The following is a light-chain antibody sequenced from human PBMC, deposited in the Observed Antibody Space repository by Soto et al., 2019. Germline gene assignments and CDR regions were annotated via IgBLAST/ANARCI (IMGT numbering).Light chain of an antibody. CDR2: TAS. CDR3: QQSYSTPQT. Sequence: DIQMTQSPSALSASVGDRVTITCRASQNIINFLNWYQQEPGKAPKLLIYTASSLQSGVQSSFIDSGSGTYFTLTITILQPEDFAAYYWQQSYSTPQTFGQGTQVEIK. V-gene: IGKV1-39*01. CDR1: QNIINF. J-gene: IGKJ1*01.